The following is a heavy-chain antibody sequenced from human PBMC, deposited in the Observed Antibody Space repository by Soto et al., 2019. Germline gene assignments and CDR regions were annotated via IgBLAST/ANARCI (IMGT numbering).Heavy chain of an antibody. CDR3: ARDECSGGSCYYARHWFDP. D-gene: IGHD2-15*01. J-gene: IGHJ5*02. V-gene: IGHV4-4*02. Sequence: QVQLQESGPGLVKPSGTLSLTCAVSGGSISSSNWWSWVRQPPGKGLEWIGEIYHSESTNYNPSLKSRVTISVDKSKNQLPLKLSSVADAHTAVYYCARDECSGGSCYYARHWFDPWCQGNLVTVSS. CDR1: GGSISSSNW. CDR2: IYHSEST.